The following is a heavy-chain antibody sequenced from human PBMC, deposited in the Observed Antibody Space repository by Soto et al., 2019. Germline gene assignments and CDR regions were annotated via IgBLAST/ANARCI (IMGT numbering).Heavy chain of an antibody. CDR2: IYYSGGT. CDR1: GCSISSYY. J-gene: IGHJ4*02. Sequence: XETLSLTCTVSGCSISSYYWSWIRQPPGKGLEWIGYIYYSGGTNYNPSLKSRVTISVDTSKNQFSLKLSSVTAADTAVYYCAGMAAGTIDYWGQGTLVTVSS. V-gene: IGHV4-59*01. CDR3: AGMAAGTIDY. D-gene: IGHD6-13*01.